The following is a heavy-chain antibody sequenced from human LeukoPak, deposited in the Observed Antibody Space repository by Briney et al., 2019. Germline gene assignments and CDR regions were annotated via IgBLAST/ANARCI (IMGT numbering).Heavy chain of an antibody. D-gene: IGHD3-16*02. CDR2: IYSGGST. Sequence: GGSLRLSCAASGFTVSSNYMSWVRQAPGKGLEWVSVIYSGGSTYYADSVKGRFTISRDNSKNTLYLQMNSLRAEDTAVYYCARDLLQGYRASYWGQGTLVTVSS. CDR1: GFTVSSNY. CDR3: ARDLLQGYRASY. V-gene: IGHV3-66*01. J-gene: IGHJ4*02.